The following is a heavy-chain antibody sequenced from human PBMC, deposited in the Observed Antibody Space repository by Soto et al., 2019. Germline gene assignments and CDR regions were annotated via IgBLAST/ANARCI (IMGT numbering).Heavy chain of an antibody. CDR2: IYYSGST. Sequence: PSETLSLTCTVSGGSISSSSYYWGWIRQPPGKGLEWIGSIYYSGSTYYNPSLKSRVTISVDTSKNQFSLKLSSVTAADTAVYYCARVAAAGIRAYYYYGMDVWGQGTTVT. J-gene: IGHJ6*02. D-gene: IGHD6-13*01. CDR1: GGSISSSSYY. V-gene: IGHV4-39*01. CDR3: ARVAAAGIRAYYYYGMDV.